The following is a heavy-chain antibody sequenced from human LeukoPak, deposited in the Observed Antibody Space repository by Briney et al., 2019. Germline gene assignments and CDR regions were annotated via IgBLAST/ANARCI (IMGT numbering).Heavy chain of an antibody. CDR2: IYYSGST. V-gene: IGHV4-31*03. D-gene: IGHD2-2*01. J-gene: IGHJ4*02. CDR3: ARARRTYCSSTSCYEGGGYFDY. CDR1: GGSISSGGYY. Sequence: SETLSLTCTVSGGSISSGGYYWSWIRQHPGKGLEWIGYIYYSGSTYYNPSLKSRVTISVDTSKNQFSLKLSSVTAADTAVYYCARARRTYCSSTSCYEGGGYFDYWGQGTLVTVSS.